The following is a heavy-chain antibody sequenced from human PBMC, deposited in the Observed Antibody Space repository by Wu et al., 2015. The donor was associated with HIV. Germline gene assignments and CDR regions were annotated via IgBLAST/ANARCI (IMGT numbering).Heavy chain of an antibody. D-gene: IGHD6-13*01. CDR2: INPYNGDT. Sequence: QVQLVQSGTEVKKPGASVKVSCKASGYTFTRYVMSWLRQAPGQGLEWMGWINPYNGDTNYAQKFQGRVTMTTATSTSTAYMELRSLRSDDTAVYYCAREPLAAAGDYWYFDLWGRGTRGHCLL. J-gene: IGHJ2*01. CDR3: AREPLAAAGDYWYFDL. V-gene: IGHV1-18*01. CDR1: GYTFTRYV.